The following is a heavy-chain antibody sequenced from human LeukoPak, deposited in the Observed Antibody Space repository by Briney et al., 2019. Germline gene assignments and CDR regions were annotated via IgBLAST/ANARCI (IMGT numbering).Heavy chain of an antibody. J-gene: IGHJ6*02. D-gene: IGHD3-22*01. CDR3: AKRLKRNYYYHYAMDV. V-gene: IGHV3-23*01. Sequence: GGSLRLSCAASGFTFKTHAMSWVRQAPGKGLEWVSRIDDSGVIRSYADSVKGRFTISRDNSKMTLTLQMNSLRAEDTAVYYCAKRLKRNYYYHYAMDVWGQGTTVTVS. CDR1: GFTFKTHA. CDR2: IDDSGVIR.